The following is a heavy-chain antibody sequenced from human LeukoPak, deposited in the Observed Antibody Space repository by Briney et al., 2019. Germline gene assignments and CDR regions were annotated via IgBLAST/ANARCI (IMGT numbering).Heavy chain of an antibody. V-gene: IGHV4-39*07. J-gene: IGHJ4*02. D-gene: IGHD4-23*01. CDR1: GGSISSSSYY. CDR3: ARILHDYGGKGSDY. Sequence: PSETLSLTCTVSGGSISSSSYYWGWIRQPPGKGLEWIGSIYYSGSTYYNPSLKSRVTISVDTSKNQFSLKLSSVTAADTAVYYCARILHDYGGKGSDYWGQGTLVTVSS. CDR2: IYYSGST.